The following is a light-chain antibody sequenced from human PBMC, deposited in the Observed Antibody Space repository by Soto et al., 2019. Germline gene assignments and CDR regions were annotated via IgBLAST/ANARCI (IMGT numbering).Light chain of an antibody. CDR1: SSNIGSNT. CDR2: SNN. J-gene: IGLJ1*01. V-gene: IGLV1-44*01. CDR3: AAWDDSLNGYV. Sequence: LAQPPPTSGAPGPGGNISCSGSSSNIGSNTVNWYQQLPGTAPKLLIYSNNQRPSGVPDRFSGSKSGTSASLAISGLQSEDEADYYCAAWDDSLNGYVFGTGTKVTFL.